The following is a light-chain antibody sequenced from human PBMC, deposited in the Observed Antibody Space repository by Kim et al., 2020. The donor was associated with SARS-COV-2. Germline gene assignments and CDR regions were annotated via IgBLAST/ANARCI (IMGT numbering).Light chain of an antibody. CDR1: SSDVGGYNY. J-gene: IGLJ2*01. Sequence: QSVLTQPASVSGSPGQSITISCSGTSSDVGGYNYVSWYQHHPGKAPKLMIYDVNKRPSGVSSRFSGSKSGNTASLTISGLQAEDEADYYCSSYTSSTTSVFGGGTQLTVL. CDR2: DVN. V-gene: IGLV2-14*03. CDR3: SSYTSSTTSV.